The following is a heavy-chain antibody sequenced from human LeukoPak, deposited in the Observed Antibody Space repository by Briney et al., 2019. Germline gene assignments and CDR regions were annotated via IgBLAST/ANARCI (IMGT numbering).Heavy chain of an antibody. CDR3: TKAECSSTSCHTSDY. CDR2: TIWNGGVI. D-gene: IGHD2-2*02. J-gene: IGHJ4*02. Sequence: GGSLRLSCAASGFTFYDYAMLWVRPGPEKGLEWGSGTIWNGGVIGYADSVMGRFTVSRDNAKNSLFLQMNSLRPEDTAMYYCTKAECSSTSCHTSDYWGQGTLVTVSS. CDR1: GFTFYDYA. V-gene: IGHV3-9*01.